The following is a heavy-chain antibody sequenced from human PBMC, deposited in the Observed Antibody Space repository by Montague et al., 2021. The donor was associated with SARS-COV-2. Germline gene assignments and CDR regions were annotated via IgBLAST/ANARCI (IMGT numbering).Heavy chain of an antibody. D-gene: IGHD2-15*01. CDR1: GFAFSQYP. V-gene: IGHV3-23*01. Sequence: SIRLSFSASGFAFSQYPMHWVRQAPGKELEWVSSIGARGDSTYYADSVKGRFTVSRDNSKGTLYLQMNSLRREDTAAYYCASAYILNKWYEAYWGQGALVTVSS. CDR3: ASAYILNKWYEAY. CDR2: IGARGDST. J-gene: IGHJ4*02.